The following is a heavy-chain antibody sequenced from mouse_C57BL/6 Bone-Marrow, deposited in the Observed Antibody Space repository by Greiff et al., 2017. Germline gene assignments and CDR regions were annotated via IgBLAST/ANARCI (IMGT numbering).Heavy chain of an antibody. CDR1: GYTFTSYG. CDR2: IYPRSGNT. CDR3: ARPYYGSSYWYFDV. Sequence: VQLVESGAELARPGASVKLSCKASGYTFTSYGISWVQQRTGQGLEWIGEIYPRSGNTYYNEKLKGKATLTADKSSSTAYMELRSLTSEDSAVYFCARPYYGSSYWYFDVWGTGTTVTVSS. D-gene: IGHD1-1*01. V-gene: IGHV1-81*01. J-gene: IGHJ1*03.